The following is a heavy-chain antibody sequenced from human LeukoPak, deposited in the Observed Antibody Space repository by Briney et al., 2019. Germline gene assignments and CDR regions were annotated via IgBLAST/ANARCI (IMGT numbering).Heavy chain of an antibody. Sequence: SETLSLTCTVSGGSISSSSYYWGWIRQPPGKGLEWIGSIYYSGSTYYNPSLKSRVTISVDTSKNQSSLKLSSVTAADTAVYYCARDGSSWLHYYYYGMDVWGQGTTVTVSS. V-gene: IGHV4-39*07. CDR1: GGSISSSSYY. CDR2: IYYSGST. J-gene: IGHJ6*02. CDR3: ARDGSSWLHYYYYGMDV. D-gene: IGHD6-13*01.